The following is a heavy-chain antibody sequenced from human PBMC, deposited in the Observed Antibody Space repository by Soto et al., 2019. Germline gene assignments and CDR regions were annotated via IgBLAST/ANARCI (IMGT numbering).Heavy chain of an antibody. CDR2: INDSGTT. CDR1: GGSFSGFY. Sequence: SETLSLTFAICGGSFSGFYWSWICQPPGKGLEWIGEINDSGTTNYNPSLKSRVTISADTSKTHFSLRLTSVTAADTAMYYCGYYDTLGYDYKDHWGQGTLVT. CDR3: GYYDTLGYDYKDH. V-gene: IGHV4-34*01. D-gene: IGHD3-22*01. J-gene: IGHJ4*02.